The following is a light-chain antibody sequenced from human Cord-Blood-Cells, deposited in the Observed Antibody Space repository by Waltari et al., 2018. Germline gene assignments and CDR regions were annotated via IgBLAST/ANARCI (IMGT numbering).Light chain of an antibody. Sequence: EIVLTQSPATLSLSPGERATLACRASQSVSSYLAWYQQKPGQAPRLLIYDASNRATGIPARFSGSGSVTDFTITISSLEPEDFAVYYCQQRSNWTPLTFGGGTKVEIK. J-gene: IGKJ4*01. CDR2: DAS. V-gene: IGKV3-11*01. CDR1: QSVSSY. CDR3: QQRSNWTPLT.